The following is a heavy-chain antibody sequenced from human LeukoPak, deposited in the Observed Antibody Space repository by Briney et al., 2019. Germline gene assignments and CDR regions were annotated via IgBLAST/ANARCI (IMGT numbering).Heavy chain of an antibody. Sequence: GGSLRLSCAASGFTFSSYGMHWVRQAPGKGLEWVSSISSSSSYIYYADSVKGRFTISRDNAKNSLYLQMNSLRAEDTAVYYCARSALDLAYCGGDCSPEYFQHWGQGTLVTVSS. D-gene: IGHD2-21*02. CDR1: GFTFSSYG. V-gene: IGHV3-21*01. CDR2: ISSSSSYI. CDR3: ARSALDLAYCGGDCSPEYFQH. J-gene: IGHJ1*01.